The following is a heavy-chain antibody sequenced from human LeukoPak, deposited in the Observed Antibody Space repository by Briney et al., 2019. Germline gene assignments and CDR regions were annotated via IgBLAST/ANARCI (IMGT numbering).Heavy chain of an antibody. Sequence: SQTLSLTCTVSDGSISSGGYYWSWSRQHPGKGLEWIGYIYYSGSTYYNPSLKSRVTISVDTSKNQFSLKLSSVTAADTAVYYCARDRQRRFDYWGQGTLVTVSS. V-gene: IGHV4-31*03. J-gene: IGHJ4*02. CDR1: DGSISSGGYY. CDR2: IYYSGST. CDR3: ARDRQRRFDY.